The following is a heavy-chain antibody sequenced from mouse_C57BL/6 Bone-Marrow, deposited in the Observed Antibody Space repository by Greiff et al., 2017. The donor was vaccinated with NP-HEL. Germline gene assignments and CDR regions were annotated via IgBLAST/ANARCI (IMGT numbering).Heavy chain of an antibody. Sequence: QVQLKESGAELVRPGTSVKMSCKASGYTFTNYWIGWAKQRPGHGLEWIGDIYPGGGYTNYNEKLKGKATLTADKSSSTAYMQFSSLTSEDSAIYYGARGSYYGFAYWGQGTLVTVSA. CDR2: IYPGGGYT. CDR3: ARGSYYGFAY. CDR1: GYTFTNYW. D-gene: IGHD1-1*01. J-gene: IGHJ3*01. V-gene: IGHV1-63*01.